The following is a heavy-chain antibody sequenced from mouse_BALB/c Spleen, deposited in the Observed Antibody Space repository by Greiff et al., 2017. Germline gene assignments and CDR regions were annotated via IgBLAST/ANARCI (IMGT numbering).Heavy chain of an antibody. CDR2: IWAGGST. V-gene: IGHV2-9*02. CDR1: GFSLTSYG. Sequence: VQLQESGPGLVAPSQSLSITCTVSGFSLTSYGVHWVRQPPGKGLEWLGVIWAGGSTNYNSALMSRLSISKDNSKSQVFLKMNSLQTDDTAMYYCASPMYGNYYAMDYWGQGTSVTVSS. J-gene: IGHJ4*01. CDR3: ASPMYGNYYAMDY. D-gene: IGHD2-10*02.